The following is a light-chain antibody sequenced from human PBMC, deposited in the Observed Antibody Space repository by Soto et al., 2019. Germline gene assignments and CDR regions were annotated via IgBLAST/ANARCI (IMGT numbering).Light chain of an antibody. CDR3: QQYNNWPPLT. CDR1: QSVSSS. CDR2: DAS. J-gene: IGKJ4*01. Sequence: EIVMTQSPATLSVSPGDRATLSCRASQSVSSSLAWYQQIPGQAPRLLIYDASTRATGIPARFGGSGSGTEFTLTISSLQSEDFAVYYCQQYNNWPPLTFGGGTKVELE. V-gene: IGKV3-15*01.